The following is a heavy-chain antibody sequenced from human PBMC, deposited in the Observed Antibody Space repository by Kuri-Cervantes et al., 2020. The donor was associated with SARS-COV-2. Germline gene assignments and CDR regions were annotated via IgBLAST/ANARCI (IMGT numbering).Heavy chain of an antibody. CDR3: ASGGFGVVPRFDY. CDR2: ISYDGSNK. Sequence: GGSLRLSCSASGFTFSSYGMHWVRQAPGKGLEWVAVISYDGSNKYYADSVKGRFTISRDNSKNTLYLQMNSLRAEDTAVYHCASGGFGVVPRFDYWGQGTLVTVSS. V-gene: IGHV3-30*03. CDR1: GFTFSSYG. D-gene: IGHD3-3*01. J-gene: IGHJ4*02.